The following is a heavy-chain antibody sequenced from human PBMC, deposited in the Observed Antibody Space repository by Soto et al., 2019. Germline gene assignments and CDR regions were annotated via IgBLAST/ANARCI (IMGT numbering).Heavy chain of an antibody. D-gene: IGHD2-15*01. V-gene: IGHV3-9*01. CDR1: GFTFDDYA. Sequence: VQLVESGGGLVQPGRSLRLSFAASGFTFDDYAMHWVRQAPGKGLEWVSGFSWDSGSIGYADSVKGPFTISRDNAKISLYLHMNSRRAEDTALYYCAKDTASLGYCSGGSCYAVGRVGWGQGYLVTVYS. CDR2: FSWDSGSI. CDR3: AKDTASLGYCSGGSCYAVGRVG. J-gene: IGHJ4*02.